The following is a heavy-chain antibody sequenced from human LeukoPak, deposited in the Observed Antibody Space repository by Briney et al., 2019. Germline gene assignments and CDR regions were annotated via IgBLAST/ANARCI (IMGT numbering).Heavy chain of an antibody. D-gene: IGHD3-22*01. CDR3: ARVTGYMIEDYFDY. Sequence: SETLSLTCTVSGGSISSSSYYWGWIRQPPGKGLEWIGSFFYSGSTYYNPSLKSRVTISVDTSKNQFSLKLSSVTAADTAVYYCARVTGYMIEDYFDYWGQGTLVTVSS. V-gene: IGHV4-39*07. CDR1: GGSISSSSYY. CDR2: FFYSGST. J-gene: IGHJ4*02.